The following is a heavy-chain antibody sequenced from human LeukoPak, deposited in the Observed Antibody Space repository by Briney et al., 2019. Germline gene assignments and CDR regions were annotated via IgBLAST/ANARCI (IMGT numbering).Heavy chain of an antibody. CDR3: ACDYGGNSGVDY. CDR2: IWFDGSDK. Sequence: GGSLRLSCAASGFTFSSYAMHWVRQAPGKGLEWVTFIWFDGSDKYYADSVKGRFTISRDNSKNTLYLQMNSLRAEDTAVYYCACDYGGNSGVDYWGQGTLVTVSS. CDR1: GFTFSSYA. V-gene: IGHV3-33*08. D-gene: IGHD4-23*01. J-gene: IGHJ4*02.